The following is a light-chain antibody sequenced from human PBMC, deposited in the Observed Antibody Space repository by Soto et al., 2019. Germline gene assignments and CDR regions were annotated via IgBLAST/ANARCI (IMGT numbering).Light chain of an antibody. J-gene: IGKJ2*01. CDR3: QQYGGTPPFT. Sequence: EIVLTQSPGTLSLSPGETATLSCRASQRVSNSYLAWYQKQPGQAPSLLIYAASSRAAVIPDRFSGSGSGTDFTLTISRLEPEDVAVYFCQQYGGTPPFTFGQGTKVEI. V-gene: IGKV3-20*01. CDR2: AAS. CDR1: QRVSNSY.